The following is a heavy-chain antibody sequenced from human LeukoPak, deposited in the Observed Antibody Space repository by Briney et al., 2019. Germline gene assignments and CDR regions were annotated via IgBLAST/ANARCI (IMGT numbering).Heavy chain of an antibody. J-gene: IGHJ4*02. Sequence: PGGSLRLSCTASGFTFGDYAMGWVRQAPGKGLEWVSLIRSKAYGGTTEYAASVKGRFTISRDDSKSIASLQMNSLKTEDTAVYYCTREPGWGGTYFDYWGQGALVTVSS. D-gene: IGHD3-16*01. CDR1: GFTFGDYA. V-gene: IGHV3-49*04. CDR3: TREPGWGGTYFDY. CDR2: IRSKAYGGTT.